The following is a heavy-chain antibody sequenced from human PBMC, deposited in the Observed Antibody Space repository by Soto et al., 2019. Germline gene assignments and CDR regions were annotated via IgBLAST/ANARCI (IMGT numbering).Heavy chain of an antibody. V-gene: IGHV4-59*08. D-gene: IGHD3-22*01. CDR3: ARVGYYYDSSGYYYVFDY. Sequence: SETLSLACTVSGGSISSAYWSWIRQPPGKGLGWLAYIYDDGSANYNPSLKSRATISLDMSKNKFSLKLSSVTAADTAVYYCARVGYYYDSSGYYYVFDYWGQGTLVTVSS. J-gene: IGHJ4*02. CDR2: IYDDGSA. CDR1: GGSISSAY.